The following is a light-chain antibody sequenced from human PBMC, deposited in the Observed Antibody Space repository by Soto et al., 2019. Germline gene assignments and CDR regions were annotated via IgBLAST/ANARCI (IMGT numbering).Light chain of an antibody. Sequence: DIQMTQSPSSLSASVGDRVTITCRASQSISSYLNWYQQKPGKVPKLLIFDASRLQSGDPSRFSGSGSGTDFTLTISSLQPEDFATYYCQQSYSTPQFTFGQGTKLEIK. V-gene: IGKV1-39*01. CDR1: QSISSY. J-gene: IGKJ2*01. CDR3: QQSYSTPQFT. CDR2: DAS.